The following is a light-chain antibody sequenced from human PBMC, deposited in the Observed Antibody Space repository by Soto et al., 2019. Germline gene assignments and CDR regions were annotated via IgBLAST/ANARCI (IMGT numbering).Light chain of an antibody. CDR1: QTISSW. CDR2: DAS. Sequence: DIQMTQSRSTLSASVGDRVTITCRASQTISSWLAWYQQKPGKAPKVLIYDASSLESGVQSRFSGSGSGTEFTLTISSLQPDDFATYYCQQYNSYWTFGQGTKVDI. J-gene: IGKJ1*01. CDR3: QQYNSYWT. V-gene: IGKV1-5*01.